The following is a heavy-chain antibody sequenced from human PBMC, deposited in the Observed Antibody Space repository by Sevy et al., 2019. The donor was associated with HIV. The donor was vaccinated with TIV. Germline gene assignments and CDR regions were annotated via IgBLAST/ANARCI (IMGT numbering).Heavy chain of an antibody. J-gene: IGHJ4*02. Sequence: GGSLRLSCAASGFTFSSYAMSWVRQAPGKGLEWVSAISGSGGSTYYADSVKGRFTISRDNSKNTLYLQMNSLRAEDTAVYYCAKFMRSSSQGAAGFDYWGQGTLVTVSS. D-gene: IGHD6-6*01. CDR2: ISGSGGST. CDR1: GFTFSSYA. V-gene: IGHV3-23*01. CDR3: AKFMRSSSQGAAGFDY.